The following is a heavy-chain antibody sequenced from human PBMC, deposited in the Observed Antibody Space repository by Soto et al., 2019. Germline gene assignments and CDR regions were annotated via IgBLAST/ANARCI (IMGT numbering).Heavy chain of an antibody. V-gene: IGHV3-66*01. CDR2: IYSGGRT. CDR3: ARDSSGYGIDY. Sequence: EVQLVESGGGLVQPGGSLRLSCAASGFTVSSNYMTWVRQAPGKGLEWVSFIYSGGRTHYADSVTGRFTISRDNSKNTLYLQMNSLRAEDAAVYYCARDSSGYGIDYWGQGTQVIVSS. D-gene: IGHD5-12*01. CDR1: GFTVSSNY. J-gene: IGHJ4*02.